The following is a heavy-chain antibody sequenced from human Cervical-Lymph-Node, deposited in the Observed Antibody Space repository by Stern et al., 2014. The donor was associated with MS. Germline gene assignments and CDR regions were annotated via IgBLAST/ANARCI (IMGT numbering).Heavy chain of an antibody. CDR1: GFSLSTSGVG. CDR3: ATHAPGVVPAALDY. V-gene: IGHV2-5*02. Sequence: QITLKESGPTLVKPTQTLTLTCTFSGFSLSTSGVGVGWIRQPPGKALEWLAFIYWDDSKRYSPSLKNRPTITKDTSKNQVVLTMNNMDPVDTATFYCATHAPGVVPAALDYWGQGTLVTVS. CDR2: IYWDDSK. J-gene: IGHJ4*02. D-gene: IGHD2-2*01.